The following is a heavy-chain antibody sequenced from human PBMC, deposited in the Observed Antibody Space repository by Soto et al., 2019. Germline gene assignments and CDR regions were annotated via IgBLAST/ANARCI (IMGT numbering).Heavy chain of an antibody. CDR3: ARDPRVRVVAGYYGMGV. CDR2: ISAYNGNT. J-gene: IGHJ6*02. Sequence: ASVKVSCKASGYTFTSYGISWVRQAPGQGLEWMGWISAYNGNTNYAQKLQGRVTMTRDTSISTAYMERSRLRSDDTAVYYCARDPRVRVVAGYYGMGVGGQATTVTVSS. D-gene: IGHD3-10*01. V-gene: IGHV1-18*04. CDR1: GYTFTSYG.